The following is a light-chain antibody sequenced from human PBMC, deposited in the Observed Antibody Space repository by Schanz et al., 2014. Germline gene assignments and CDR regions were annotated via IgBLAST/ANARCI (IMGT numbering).Light chain of an antibody. V-gene: IGKV3-15*01. Sequence: ETVMTQSPATLSVSPGERATLSCRASQSVSINVAWYQQRPGQAPRLLIYGASTRATGIPARFSGSGSGTEFTFTISSLQYEDFAVYYCQQYNDWYTFGQGTKLEIK. CDR2: GAS. CDR1: QSVSIN. J-gene: IGKJ2*01. CDR3: QQYNDWYT.